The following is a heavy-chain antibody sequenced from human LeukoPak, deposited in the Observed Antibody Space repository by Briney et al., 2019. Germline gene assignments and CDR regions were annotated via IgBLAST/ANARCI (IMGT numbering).Heavy chain of an antibody. CDR2: IKSKTDGGTT. CDR1: GFXFSNAW. Sequence: PGGSLRLSCAASGFXFSNAWLNWVRQAPGKGLEWVGHIKSKTDGGTTDYAAPVKGRFTISRDDSKNTLFLQMNSLKTEDTAVYYCTLPWGSGSYYDYWGQGTLVTVSS. V-gene: IGHV3-15*01. J-gene: IGHJ4*02. CDR3: TLPWGSGSYYDY. D-gene: IGHD3-10*01.